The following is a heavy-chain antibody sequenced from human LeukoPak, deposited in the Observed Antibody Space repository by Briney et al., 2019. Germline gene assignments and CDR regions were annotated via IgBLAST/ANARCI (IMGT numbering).Heavy chain of an antibody. Sequence: ASVKVSCKASGYTFTGNYMHWVRQAPGQGLEWMGWIYPNSGGTKYALKFQGRVTMTRDTSISTAYMELSRLRSDDTAVYYCAREYGDYDDTYNWFDPWGQGTLVTVSS. CDR3: AREYGDYDDTYNWFDP. CDR2: IYPNSGGT. V-gene: IGHV1-2*02. CDR1: GYTFTGNY. J-gene: IGHJ5*02. D-gene: IGHD4-17*01.